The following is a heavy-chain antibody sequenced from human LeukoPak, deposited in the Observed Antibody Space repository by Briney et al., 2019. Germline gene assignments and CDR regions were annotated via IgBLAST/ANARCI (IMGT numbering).Heavy chain of an antibody. J-gene: IGHJ4*02. CDR2: IIPIFGTA. D-gene: IGHD1-26*01. CDR1: GGTFSSYA. CDR3: AREGTVGATTDDY. V-gene: IGHV1-69*13. Sequence: GASVKVSCKASGGTFSSYAISWVRQAPGQGLEWMGGIIPIFGTANYAQKFQGRVTITADESTSTAYMELSSLRSEDTAVYYCAREGTVGATTDDYWGQGTLVTVSS.